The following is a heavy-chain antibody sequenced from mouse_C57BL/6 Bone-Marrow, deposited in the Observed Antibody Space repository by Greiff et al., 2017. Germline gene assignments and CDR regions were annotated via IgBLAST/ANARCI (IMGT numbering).Heavy chain of an antibody. CDR2: IYPRSGNT. CDR3: ARLGLSPWFAY. J-gene: IGHJ3*01. CDR1: GYTFTSYG. V-gene: IGHV1-81*01. Sequence: QVQLQQSGAELARPGASVKLSCKASGYTFTSYGISWVKQRTGQGLEWIGEIYPRSGNTYYNEKFKGKATLTADKSSSTAYMELRSLTSEDSAVYFCARLGLSPWFAYWGQGTLVTVSA. D-gene: IGHD4-1*01.